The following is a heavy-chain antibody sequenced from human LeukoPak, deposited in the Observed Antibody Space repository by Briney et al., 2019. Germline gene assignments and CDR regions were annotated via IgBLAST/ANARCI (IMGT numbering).Heavy chain of an antibody. D-gene: IGHD5-12*01. CDR3: ARDLLATIPVIY. CDR1: GYTFTGYY. J-gene: IGHJ4*02. Sequence: GASVKVSCKASGYTFTGYYMHWVRQAPGQGREWMGWINPNSGGTNYAQKFQGRVTMTRDTSISTAYMELSRLRSDDTAVYYCARDLLATIPVIYWGQGTLVTVSS. CDR2: INPNSGGT. V-gene: IGHV1-2*02.